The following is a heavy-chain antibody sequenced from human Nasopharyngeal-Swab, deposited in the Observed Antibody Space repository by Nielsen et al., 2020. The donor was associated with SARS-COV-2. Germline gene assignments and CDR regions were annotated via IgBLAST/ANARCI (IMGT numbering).Heavy chain of an antibody. Sequence: GESLKIYCAASGFTFSGSAMHWVRQASGKGLEWVGRIRSKANSYATAYAASVKGRFTISRDDSKNTAYLQMNSLRAEDTAVYYCAKCGGSSGYYFSDWYFDLWGRGALVTVSS. CDR2: IRSKANSYAT. CDR3: AKCGGSSGYYFSDWYFDL. CDR1: GFTFSGSA. J-gene: IGHJ2*01. V-gene: IGHV3-73*01. D-gene: IGHD3-22*01.